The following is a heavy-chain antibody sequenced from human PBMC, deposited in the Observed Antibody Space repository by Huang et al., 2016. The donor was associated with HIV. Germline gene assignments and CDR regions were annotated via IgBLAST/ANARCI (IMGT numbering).Heavy chain of an antibody. D-gene: IGHD2-15*01. CDR3: ARHDIYCSDGSCSGFDY. CDR2: ISYSGKT. Sequence: QLHLQESGPGLVKPSETLSLTCTVSGGSISSSSYYWGWIRQPPGKGVGWIGSISYSGKTNYNTSRKGRVNRAVDTDKNQLYVRLSAGSAADTAVYYCARHDIYCSDGSCSGFDYWGQGSLVTVSS. CDR1: GGSISSSSYY. V-gene: IGHV4-39*01. J-gene: IGHJ4*02.